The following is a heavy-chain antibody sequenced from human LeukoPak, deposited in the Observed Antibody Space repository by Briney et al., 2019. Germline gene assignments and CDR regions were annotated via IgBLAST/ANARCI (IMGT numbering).Heavy chain of an antibody. CDR1: GYTFTNYI. V-gene: IGHV1-18*01. Sequence: GASVKVSCKASGYTFTNYIISWVRQAPGQGLGWMGWISAYNGNTNYAQKLQGRVTMTTDTSTATAYMELRSLRSDDTAVYYCARGGNYFRFDPWGQGTLVTVSS. CDR3: ARGGNYFRFDP. CDR2: ISAYNGNT. J-gene: IGHJ5*02. D-gene: IGHD1-26*01.